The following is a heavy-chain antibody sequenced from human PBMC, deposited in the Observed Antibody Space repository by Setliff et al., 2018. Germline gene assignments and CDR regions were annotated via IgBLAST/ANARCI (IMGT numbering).Heavy chain of an antibody. Sequence: GSLRLSCAASGFTFSSYSMNWVRQAPGKGLEWIAEIHHSGSTNFHPSLKSRVAISVDPSKNQFYLNLRSVTAADTAVYFCARGTKTMVINYWYFDVWGRGTPVTVSS. CDR3: ARGTKTMVINYWYFDV. J-gene: IGHJ2*01. CDR1: GFTFSSYS. CDR2: IHHSGST. D-gene: IGHD4-17*01. V-gene: IGHV4-34*01.